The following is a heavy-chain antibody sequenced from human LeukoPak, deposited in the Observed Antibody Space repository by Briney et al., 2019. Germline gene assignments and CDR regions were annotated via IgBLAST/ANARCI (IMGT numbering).Heavy chain of an antibody. CDR3: AREQPSNQLHDY. Sequence: ASVKVSCKASGYTFTGYYMHWVRQAPGQGLEWMGWINPISGGTNYAHKFQGRVTMTRDTSISTAFMELSRLRSDDTAVYYCAREQPSNQLHDYWDQGTLVTVSS. D-gene: IGHD1-7*01. V-gene: IGHV1-2*07. CDR2: INPISGGT. J-gene: IGHJ4*02. CDR1: GYTFTGYY.